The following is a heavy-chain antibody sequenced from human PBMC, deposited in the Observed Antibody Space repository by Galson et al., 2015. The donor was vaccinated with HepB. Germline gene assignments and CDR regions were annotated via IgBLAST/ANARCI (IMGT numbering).Heavy chain of an antibody. CDR1: GFTFSDYS. Sequence: SLRLSCAASGFTFSDYSMAWIRQAPGKGLEWISYISSTSSNYYTNYADSVKGRFTISRDNAKNSLYLQINSLRAEDTAVYYCALCGGDATFDYWGQGTLVTVSS. CDR2: ISSTSSNYYT. D-gene: IGHD2-21*01. V-gene: IGHV3-11*03. CDR3: ALCGGDATFDY. J-gene: IGHJ4*02.